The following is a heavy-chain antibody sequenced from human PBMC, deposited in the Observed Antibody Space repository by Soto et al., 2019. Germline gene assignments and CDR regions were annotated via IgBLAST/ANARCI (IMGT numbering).Heavy chain of an antibody. J-gene: IGHJ5*02. V-gene: IGHV4-59*01. CDR1: GGSISSYY. D-gene: IGHD1-1*01. CDR2: IYYSGST. Sequence: QVQLQESGPGLVKPSETLSLTCTVSGGSISSYYWSWIRQPPGKGLEWIGYIYYSGSTNYNPSLKSRVTISVDTSKNQFSLKLSSVTAADTAVYYCASAEQGWFDPWGQGTLVTVSS. CDR3: ASAEQGWFDP.